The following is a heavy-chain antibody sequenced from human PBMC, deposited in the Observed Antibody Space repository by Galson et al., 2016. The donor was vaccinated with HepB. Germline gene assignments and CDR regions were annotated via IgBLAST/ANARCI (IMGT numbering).Heavy chain of an antibody. J-gene: IGHJ4*02. V-gene: IGHV4-31*02. Sequence: QHPGKGLEWTGYIYYSGSTYYNPSLKSRLSISVDTSKNQFSLKLNSVTAADTAVYYCARGGDFWSGYRVDYWGQGTLVTVSS. CDR3: ARGGDFWSGYRVDY. D-gene: IGHD3-3*01. CDR2: IYYSGST.